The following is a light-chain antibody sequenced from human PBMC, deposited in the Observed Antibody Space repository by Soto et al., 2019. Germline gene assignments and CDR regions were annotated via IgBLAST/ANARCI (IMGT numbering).Light chain of an antibody. CDR2: EVS. J-gene: IGLJ1*01. CDR3: SSYTTSNTPLYV. CDR1: SSDTAGYNY. Sequence: QSALTQPASVSGSPGQSITISCTGTSSDTAGYNYVSWYQQHPGKAPKLMIYEVSNRPSGVSNRFSGSQSGNTASLTISGLQAXDEANYYCSSYTTSNTPLYVFGTGTKV. V-gene: IGLV2-14*01.